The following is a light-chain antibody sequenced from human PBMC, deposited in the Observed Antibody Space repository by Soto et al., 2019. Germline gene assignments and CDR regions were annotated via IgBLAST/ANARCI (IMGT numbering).Light chain of an antibody. Sequence: EIVLTQSPGTVSLSPGERATLSCRASQSVSRSYLAWYQLKPGQAPRLLIYGASSRATGIPDIFSGSGSGTDFTLTISRLEPEDFAVYYCQQYGSSTYTLGQGTKLEIK. CDR2: GAS. V-gene: IGKV3-20*01. CDR1: QSVSRSY. J-gene: IGKJ2*01. CDR3: QQYGSSTYT.